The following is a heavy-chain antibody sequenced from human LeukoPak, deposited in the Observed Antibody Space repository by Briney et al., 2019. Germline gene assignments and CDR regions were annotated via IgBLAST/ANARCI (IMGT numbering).Heavy chain of an antibody. D-gene: IGHD4-17*01. CDR2: IYPGDSDT. J-gene: IGHJ3*02. V-gene: IGHV5-51*01. CDR1: GYSFTSYW. CDR3: ATRYGDYARSFAFDI. Sequence: GESLKISCKGSGYSFTSYWIGWVRQMPGKGLEWMGIIYPGDSDTRYSPSFQGQVTISADKSISTAYLQWSSLKASDTAMYYCATRYGDYARSFAFDIWGQGTMVTVSS.